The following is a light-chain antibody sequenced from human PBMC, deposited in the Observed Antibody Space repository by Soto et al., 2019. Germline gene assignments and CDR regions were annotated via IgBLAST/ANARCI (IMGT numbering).Light chain of an antibody. CDR1: SSDVGGYNY. Sequence: QSALTQPRSVSGSPGQSVTISCTGTSSDVGGYNYVSWYQQYPGKAPKLMIYDVNKRPSGVPDRFSGSKSGNTASLTISGLQAEDEADYYCCSYAGSSDVFGIGTKVTVL. CDR3: CSYAGSSDV. J-gene: IGLJ1*01. CDR2: DVN. V-gene: IGLV2-11*01.